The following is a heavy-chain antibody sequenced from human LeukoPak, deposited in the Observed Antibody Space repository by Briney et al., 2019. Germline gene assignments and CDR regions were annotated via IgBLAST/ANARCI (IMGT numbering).Heavy chain of an antibody. CDR3: ARGYCSGGSCYSYYYYNYMDV. CDR2: IYTSGST. V-gene: IGHV4-4*07. CDR1: GGSISSYY. J-gene: IGHJ6*03. D-gene: IGHD2-15*01. Sequence: SETLSLTCTVSGGSISSYYWSWIRQPAGKGLEWIGRIYTSGSTNYNPSLKSRVTISVDTSKNQFSLKLSSVTAADTAVYYCARGYCSGGSCYSYYYYNYMDVWGKGTTVTVSS.